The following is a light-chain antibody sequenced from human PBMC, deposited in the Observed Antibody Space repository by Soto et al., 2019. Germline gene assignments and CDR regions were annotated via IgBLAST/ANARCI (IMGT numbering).Light chain of an antibody. CDR1: SSNIGAGNV. V-gene: IGLV1-40*01. CDR3: QSYDSSLSGYVV. Sequence: QSVLTQPPSVSGAPGQRVTISCTGSSSNIGAGNVVHWYQRLPGTAPKLLIFGNSNRPSGVPDRFSGSKSGTSASLAITGLQAEDEADYYCQSYDSSLSGYVVFGGGTKLTVL. J-gene: IGLJ2*01. CDR2: GNS.